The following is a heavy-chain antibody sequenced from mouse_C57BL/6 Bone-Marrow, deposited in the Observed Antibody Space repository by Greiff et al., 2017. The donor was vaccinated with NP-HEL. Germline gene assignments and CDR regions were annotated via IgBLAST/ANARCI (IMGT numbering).Heavy chain of an antibody. CDR2: ISDGGSYT. J-gene: IGHJ1*03. CDR3: ARPFFYEGYFDV. CDR1: GFTFSSYA. V-gene: IGHV5-4*03. D-gene: IGHD1-1*01. Sequence: EVKLMESGGGLVKPGGSLKLSCAASGFTFSSYAMSWVRQTPDKRLEWVATISDGGSYTYYPDNVKGRFTISRDNAKNNLYLQMSHLKSEDTAMYYCARPFFYEGYFDVWGTGTTVTVSS.